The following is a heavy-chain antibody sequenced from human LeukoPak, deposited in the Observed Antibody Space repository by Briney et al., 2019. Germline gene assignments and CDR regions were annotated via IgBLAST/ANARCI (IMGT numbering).Heavy chain of an antibody. CDR1: GSSFTSYW. CDR2: INPSYSYT. D-gene: IGHD1-7*01. Sequence: GESLNISGKGSGSSFTSYWSSWVRQMPGKGLNWMGSINPSYSYTNYSPSFQGHVTISADKSISTAYLQWSSLKASDTAMYYRAAIRQGNWNYFHYYYGMDVWGQGTTVTVSS. CDR3: AAIRQGNWNYFHYYYGMDV. J-gene: IGHJ6*02. V-gene: IGHV5-10-1*01.